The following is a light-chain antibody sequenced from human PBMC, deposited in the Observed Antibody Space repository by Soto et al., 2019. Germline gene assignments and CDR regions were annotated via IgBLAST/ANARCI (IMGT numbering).Light chain of an antibody. Sequence: QSALTQPASVSGSPGQSITISCTGTSSDVGGYNYVSWYQQQSGKAPKLMIHEVSNRPSGVSNRFSGSKSCNTASLTISGLQAEDEADYYCSSYTSSRAYVVGIGTKLTVL. CDR1: SSDVGGYNY. CDR2: EVS. CDR3: SSYTSSRAYV. V-gene: IGLV2-14*01. J-gene: IGLJ1*01.